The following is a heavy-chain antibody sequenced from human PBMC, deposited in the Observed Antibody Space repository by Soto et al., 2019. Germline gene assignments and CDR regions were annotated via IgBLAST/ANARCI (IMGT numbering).Heavy chain of an antibody. CDR1: GYTFTSYA. CDR2: INADSSNT. Sequence: ASGKVSCKASGYTFTSYAMHWVRRAPGPRLEWMGWINADSSNTKYSQKFQGRVTMTRDTSASTAYMELSSLRSEDTAVYYCARDYYGSGSYPCPPDYWGQGTLVTVSS. D-gene: IGHD3-10*01. CDR3: ARDYYGSGSYPCPPDY. V-gene: IGHV1-3*01. J-gene: IGHJ4*02.